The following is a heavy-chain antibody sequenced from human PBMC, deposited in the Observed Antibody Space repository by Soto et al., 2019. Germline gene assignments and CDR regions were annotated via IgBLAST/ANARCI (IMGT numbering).Heavy chain of an antibody. CDR2: ISDDGSQK. D-gene: IGHD6-19*01. V-gene: IGHV3-30*18. J-gene: IGHJ4*02. Sequence: LSCAASGFTFRTYGMHWVRQAPGKGLEWVAFISDDGSQKYYGDSVKGRFTISRDNSKNTLSLRTISLRTEDTSVYYCAKEAPGGWHFFDTWGQGTLVTVSS. CDR1: GFTFRTYG. CDR3: AKEAPGGWHFFDT.